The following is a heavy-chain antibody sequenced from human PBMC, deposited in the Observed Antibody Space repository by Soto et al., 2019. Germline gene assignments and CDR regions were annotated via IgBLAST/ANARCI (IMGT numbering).Heavy chain of an antibody. V-gene: IGHV1-69*13. Sequence: SVKVSCKASAVTFSSYAISWVRQAPGLGLEWMGGILPIFGTANYAQKLQGRVTITAAESTSTAYMELSSLRSEDTAVDYCARGNITIFGVVTKVYYYYGMDVWGQGTTVTVSS. CDR1: AVTFSSYA. D-gene: IGHD3-3*01. J-gene: IGHJ6*02. CDR2: ILPIFGTA. CDR3: ARGNITIFGVVTKVYYYYGMDV.